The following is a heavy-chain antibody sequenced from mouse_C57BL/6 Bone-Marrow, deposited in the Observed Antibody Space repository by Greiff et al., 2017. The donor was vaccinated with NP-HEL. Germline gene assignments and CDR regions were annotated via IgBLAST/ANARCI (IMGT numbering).Heavy chain of an antibody. Sequence: QVQLQQPGAELVKPGASVKMSCKASGYTFTSYWITWVKQRPGQGLEWIGDIYPGSGSINYNEKFKSKATLPVDTYSSTAYMQLSSLTSEDSAVYYCARWGLRRRLDYWGQGTTLTVSS. D-gene: IGHD2-4*01. J-gene: IGHJ2*01. V-gene: IGHV1-55*01. CDR1: GYTFTSYW. CDR3: ARWGLRRRLDY. CDR2: IYPGSGSI.